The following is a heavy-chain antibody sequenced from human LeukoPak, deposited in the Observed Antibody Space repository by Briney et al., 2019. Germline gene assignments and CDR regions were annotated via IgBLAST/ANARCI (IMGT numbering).Heavy chain of an antibody. D-gene: IGHD3-3*01. CDR1: GGSISSSSYY. CDR2: IYYSGST. J-gene: IGHJ4*02. Sequence: KASETLSLTCTVSGGSISSSSYYWGWIRQPPGKGLEWIGSIYYSGSTYYNPSLKSRVTISVDTSKNQFSLKLSSVTAADTAVYYCARDYYRAADYDIWGDWGQGTLVTVSS. CDR3: ARDYYRAADYDIWGD. V-gene: IGHV4-39*07.